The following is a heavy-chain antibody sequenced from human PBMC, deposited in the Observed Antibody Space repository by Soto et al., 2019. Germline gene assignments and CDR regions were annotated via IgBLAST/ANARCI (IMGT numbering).Heavy chain of an antibody. Sequence: QVQLVQSGAEVKKTGASVEVSCKASGYTVISYGICWVRQAPGQGLEWMGWISPYNGKTNYAQTFKGKATMTTDRSMSTAYMHLRSLRSDDTAVYYCARAGFSTSCLDLLGTGAQGVDIDFWGQGTLVTVSS. CDR2: ISPYNGKT. V-gene: IGHV1-18*01. D-gene: IGHD2-2*01. CDR3: ARAGFSTSCLDLLGTGAQGVDIDF. J-gene: IGHJ4*02. CDR1: GYTVISYG.